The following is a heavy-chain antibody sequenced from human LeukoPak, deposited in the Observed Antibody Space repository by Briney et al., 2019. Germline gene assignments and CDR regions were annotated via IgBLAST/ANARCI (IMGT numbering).Heavy chain of an antibody. J-gene: IGHJ6*03. D-gene: IGHD6-19*01. CDR2: IYPGDSDT. V-gene: IGHV5-51*04. CDR1: GYSFTSYW. Sequence: GESLKVSCKGSGYSFTSYWIGWVRQMPGKGLEWMGIIYPGDSDTRYSPSFQGQVTISADKPISTAYLQWSSLKASDTAMYYCASRISSGWPREAGYYYMDVWGKGTTVTVSS. CDR3: ASRISSGWPREAGYYYMDV.